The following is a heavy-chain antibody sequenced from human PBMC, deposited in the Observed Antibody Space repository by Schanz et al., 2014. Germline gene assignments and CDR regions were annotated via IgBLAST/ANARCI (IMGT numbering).Heavy chain of an antibody. CDR1: GFGFSSYS. V-gene: IGHV3-23*04. CDR3: AKIERNED. Sequence: EVQLVESGGGLIQPGGSLRLSCAASGFGFSSYSMNWVRQAPGKGLEWVSAISDSGGSTYYADSVKGRFTISRDNSKNTLYLQMNSLRAEDAAVYFCAKIERNEDWGQGTLVTVSS. D-gene: IGHD1-1*01. CDR2: ISDSGGST. J-gene: IGHJ4*02.